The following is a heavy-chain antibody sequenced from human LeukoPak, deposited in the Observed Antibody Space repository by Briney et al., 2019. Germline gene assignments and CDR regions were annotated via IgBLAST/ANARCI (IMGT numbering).Heavy chain of an antibody. V-gene: IGHV4-59*01. CDR2: IYYSGST. CDR1: GGSISSYY. Sequence: PSETLSLTCTVSGGSISSYYWSWIRQPPGKGLEWIGYIYYSGSTNYNPSLKSRVTISVDTPKNQFSLKLSSVTAADTAVYYCARGYDFWSGLYYYYGMDVWGQGTTVTVSS. CDR3: ARGYDFWSGLYYYYGMDV. D-gene: IGHD3-3*01. J-gene: IGHJ6*02.